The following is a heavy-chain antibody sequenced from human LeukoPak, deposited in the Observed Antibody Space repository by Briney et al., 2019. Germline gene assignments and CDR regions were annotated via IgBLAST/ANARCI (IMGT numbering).Heavy chain of an antibody. Sequence: SETLSLTCTVSGYSISSGYYWGWIRQPPGKGLEWIGSIYHSGSTYYNPSLKSRVTISVDTSKNQFSLKLSSVTAADTAVYYCARFIPNYYSMDVWGKGTTVTVSS. CDR1: GYSISSGYY. CDR2: IYHSGST. CDR3: ARFIPNYYSMDV. D-gene: IGHD3-16*02. V-gene: IGHV4-38-2*02. J-gene: IGHJ6*03.